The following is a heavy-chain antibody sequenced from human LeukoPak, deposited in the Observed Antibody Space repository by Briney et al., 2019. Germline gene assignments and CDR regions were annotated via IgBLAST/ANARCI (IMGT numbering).Heavy chain of an antibody. CDR2: ISGSGGST. CDR3: AKATYSSSWNLYFDY. J-gene: IGHJ4*02. V-gene: IGHV3-23*01. D-gene: IGHD6-13*01. CDR1: GFSFSSYA. Sequence: GGSLRLSCATSGFSFSSYAMSWVRQAPGKGLEWVSSISGSGGSTYYADSVNGRFTISRDNCKNTLYLQMNSLRAEDTAVYYCAKATYSSSWNLYFDYWGQGTLVTVSS.